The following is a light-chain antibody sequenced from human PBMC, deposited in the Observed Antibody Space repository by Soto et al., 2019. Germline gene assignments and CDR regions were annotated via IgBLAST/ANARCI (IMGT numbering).Light chain of an antibody. Sequence: DIVLTQSPGTLSLSPGERATLSCRASQSVSKNYLAWYQHKPGQAPRHLIDDASNRATGIPDRFSGSGSGTDFTLTISSLEPEDSAVYYCQQCATPPLTFGQGTKLEIK. CDR2: DAS. V-gene: IGKV3-20*01. J-gene: IGKJ1*01. CDR3: QQCATPPLT. CDR1: QSVSKNY.